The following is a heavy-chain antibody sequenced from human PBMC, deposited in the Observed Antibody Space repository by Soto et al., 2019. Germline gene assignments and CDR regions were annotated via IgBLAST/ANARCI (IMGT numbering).Heavy chain of an antibody. V-gene: IGHV4-59*01. CDR2: IYYSGST. CDR3: ARNAIMPYYFDY. D-gene: IGHD2-2*01. J-gene: IGHJ4*02. Sequence: QVQLQESGPGLVKPSETLSLTCTVSGGSISSYYWSWIRQPPGKGLEWIGYIYYSGSTNYNPSLKSRVTISVDTSKNQFSLKLSSVTAADTAVYYCARNAIMPYYFDYWGQGTLVTVSS. CDR1: GGSISSYY.